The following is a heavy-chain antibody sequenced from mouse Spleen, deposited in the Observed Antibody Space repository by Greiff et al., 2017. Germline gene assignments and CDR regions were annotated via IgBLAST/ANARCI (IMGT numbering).Heavy chain of an antibody. D-gene: IGHD1-3*01. CDR1: GFTFSDYG. V-gene: IGHV5-17*01. J-gene: IGHJ4*01. CDR3: AREWLDYAMDY. Sequence: EVMLVESGGGLVKPGGSLKLSCAASGFTFSDYGMHWVRQAPEKGLEWVAYISSGSSTIYYADTVKGRFTISRDNAKNTLFLQMTSLRSEDTAMYYWAREWLDYAMDYWGQGTSVTVSS. CDR2: ISSGSSTI.